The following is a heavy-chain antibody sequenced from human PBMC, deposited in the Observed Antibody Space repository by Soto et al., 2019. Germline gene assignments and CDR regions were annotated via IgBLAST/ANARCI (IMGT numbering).Heavy chain of an antibody. Sequence: VASVKVSCKASGYTFTSYGISWVRQAPGQGLEWMGWISAYNGNTNYAQKLQGRVTMTTDTSTSTAYMELRSLRSDDTAVYYCARGEYYDSKGEFDPWGQGTLVTVSS. D-gene: IGHD3-22*01. CDR2: ISAYNGNT. V-gene: IGHV1-18*04. CDR1: GYTFTSYG. CDR3: ARGEYYDSKGEFDP. J-gene: IGHJ5*02.